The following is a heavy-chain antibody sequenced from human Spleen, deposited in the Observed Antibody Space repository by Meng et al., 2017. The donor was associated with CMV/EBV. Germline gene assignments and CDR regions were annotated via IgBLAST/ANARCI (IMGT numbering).Heavy chain of an antibody. Sequence: QVVQGQVGGEVKEPGASVKVSCKASGGTFSSYAISWVRQAPGQGLEWMGGIIPIFGTANYAQKFQGRVTITADDSTSTAYMELSSLRSEDTAVYYCARGEGEQLVEANYWGQGTLVTVSS. CDR1: GGTFSSYA. D-gene: IGHD6-6*01. V-gene: IGHV1-69*12. J-gene: IGHJ4*02. CDR3: ARGEGEQLVEANY. CDR2: IIPIFGTA.